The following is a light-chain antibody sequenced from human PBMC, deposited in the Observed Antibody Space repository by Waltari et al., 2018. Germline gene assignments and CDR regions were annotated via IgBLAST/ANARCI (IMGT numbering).Light chain of an antibody. V-gene: IGKV3-15*01. J-gene: IGKJ1*01. CDR1: QNVYRS. CDR3: QHYSDWPPWT. CDR2: AAS. Sequence: DIVMPQSPAVLYLSPRERATLSCTASQNVYRSLAWYQQRRGQAPRRLIRAASTRATGVPARFIATGSGTEFTLTISSLQSEDFAVYYCQHYSDWPPWTFGQGTRVE.